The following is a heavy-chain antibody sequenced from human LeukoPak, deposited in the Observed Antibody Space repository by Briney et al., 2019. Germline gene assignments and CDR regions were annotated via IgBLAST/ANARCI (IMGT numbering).Heavy chain of an antibody. V-gene: IGHV3-21*01. CDR3: ARERGVVVPALVDY. CDR1: GFTFSSYS. J-gene: IGHJ4*02. CDR2: ISSSSYI. Sequence: GGSLRLSCAASGFTFSSYSMNWVRQAPGKGLEWVSSISSSSYIYYADSVKGRFTISRDNAKNSLYLQMNSLRAEDTAVYYCARERGVVVPALVDYWGQGTLVTVSS. D-gene: IGHD2-2*01.